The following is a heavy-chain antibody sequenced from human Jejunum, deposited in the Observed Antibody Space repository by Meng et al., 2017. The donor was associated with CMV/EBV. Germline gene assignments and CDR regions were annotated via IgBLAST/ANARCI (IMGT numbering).Heavy chain of an antibody. CDR2: VSSYGDYT. D-gene: IGHD6-19*01. CDR1: GLTFSDYY. Sequence: QVQLVESGGGLVKPGESLRLSCEASGLTFSDYYMSWIRQVPGKGLEWLSYVSSYGDYTDYADSVRARFIMSRDNAKNSLYLQMNSLKIEDTAVYYCTTEVGSGWTRDYWGQGTLVTVSS. CDR3: TTEVGSGWTRDY. J-gene: IGHJ4*02. V-gene: IGHV3-11*05.